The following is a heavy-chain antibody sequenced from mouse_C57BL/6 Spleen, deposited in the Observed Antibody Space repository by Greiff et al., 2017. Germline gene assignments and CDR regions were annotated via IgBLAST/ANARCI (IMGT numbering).Heavy chain of an antibody. CDR2: ISDGGSYT. CDR3: AREGGTCFDY. CDR1: GFTFSSYA. V-gene: IGHV5-4*01. Sequence: EVQRVESGGGLVKPGGSLKLSCAASGFTFSSYAMSWVRQTPEKRLEWVATISDGGSYTYYPDNVKGRFTISRDNAKNNLYLQMSHLKSEDTAMYYCAREGGTCFDYWGQGTTLTVSS. D-gene: IGHD4-1*01. J-gene: IGHJ2*01.